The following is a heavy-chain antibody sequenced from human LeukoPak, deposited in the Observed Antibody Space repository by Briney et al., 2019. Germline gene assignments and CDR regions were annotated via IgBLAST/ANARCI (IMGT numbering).Heavy chain of an antibody. CDR2: IYYSGST. CDR3: AREGGSRDSGYLRPYNFDY. J-gene: IGHJ4*02. D-gene: IGHD3-22*01. CDR1: GGSVSSGSYY. Sequence: SETLSLTCTVSGGSVSSGSYYRSWIRQPPGKGLEWIGYIYYSGSTNYNPSLKSRVTISVDTSKNQFSLRLSSVTAADTAMYYCAREGGSRDSGYLRPYNFDYWGQGTLVTVSS. V-gene: IGHV4-61*01.